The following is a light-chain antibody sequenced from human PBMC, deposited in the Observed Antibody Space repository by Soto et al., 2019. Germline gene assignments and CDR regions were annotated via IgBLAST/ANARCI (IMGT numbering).Light chain of an antibody. CDR1: SSDVGGYYY. V-gene: IGLV2-11*01. CDR2: DVN. Sequence: QSDLTQPPSVSGSPGQSVTISCTGTSSDVGGYYYVSWYQKHPGKAPKLMIYDVNERPSGAPDRFSGSKSGNTASLTISGLQADDEADYFCCSYAGAFAYVFGTGTKVTVL. CDR3: CSYAGAFAYV. J-gene: IGLJ1*01.